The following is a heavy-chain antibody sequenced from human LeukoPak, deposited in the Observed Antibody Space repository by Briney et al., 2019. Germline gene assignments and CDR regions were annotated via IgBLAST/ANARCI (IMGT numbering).Heavy chain of an antibody. V-gene: IGHV3-30*18. J-gene: IGHJ4*02. CDR3: AKVRWDNSGWYYLDT. CDR2: ISYHGINE. Sequence: GGSLRLSCAASGFSLSSYWMTWVRQAPGKGLEWMAVISYHGINEYYADSVKGRFTISRDNSKSMLHLQMNSLRPEDTAVYYCAKVRWDNSGWYYLDTWGQGTLLTVSS. CDR1: GFSLSSYW. D-gene: IGHD6-19*01.